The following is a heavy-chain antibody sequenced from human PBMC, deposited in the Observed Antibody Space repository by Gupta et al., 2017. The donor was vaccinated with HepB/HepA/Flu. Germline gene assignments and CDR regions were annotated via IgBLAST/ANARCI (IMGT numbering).Heavy chain of an antibody. D-gene: IGHD1-26*01. CDR3: AKDRTPDGRWEIDY. CDR2: ILGGVYDT. Sequence: EVQLMESGGTLVQRGGSLRLSCVGHGFTSSGSALNWVCQAPGKGLECVSGILGGVYDTYYADSVKGRFTISRDNSKNTLYLQMNSLRVEDTAVYYCAKDRTPDGRWEIDYWGQGTPVTVPS. J-gene: IGHJ4*02. V-gene: IGHV3-23*01. CDR1: GFTSSGSA.